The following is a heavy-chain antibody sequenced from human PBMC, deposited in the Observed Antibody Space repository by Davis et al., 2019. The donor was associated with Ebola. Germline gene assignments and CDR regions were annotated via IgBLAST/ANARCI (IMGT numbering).Heavy chain of an antibody. CDR3: ARHLPMVQGVIRYNWFDP. V-gene: IGHV5-51*01. CDR2: IFPGDSDA. Sequence: GESLKISCKGSGYSFTKYYVGWVRQMPGKGLEWMGIIFPGDSDARYSPSFQGQVTISVDKSISTAYLQWSSLKASDTAMYYCARHLPMVQGVIRYNWFDPWGQGTLVTVSS. CDR1: GYSFTKYY. D-gene: IGHD3-10*01. J-gene: IGHJ5*02.